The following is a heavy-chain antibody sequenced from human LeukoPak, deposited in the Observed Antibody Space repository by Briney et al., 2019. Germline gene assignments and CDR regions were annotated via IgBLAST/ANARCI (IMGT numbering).Heavy chain of an antibody. CDR3: ARDMRAYSGYDAEWDY. CDR2: IYDSGST. J-gene: IGHJ4*02. Sequence: SETLSLTCTVSGGSIRSSYYYWGWIRQPPGKGLEWIGSIYDSGSTYYNPSLKSRVTISVDTSKNQFSLKLNSVTAADTAVYYCARDMRAYSGYDAEWDYWGQGTLVTVSS. V-gene: IGHV4-39*02. CDR1: GGSIRSSYYY. D-gene: IGHD5-12*01.